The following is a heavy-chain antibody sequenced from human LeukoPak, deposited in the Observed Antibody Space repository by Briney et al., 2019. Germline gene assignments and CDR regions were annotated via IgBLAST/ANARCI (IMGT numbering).Heavy chain of an antibody. V-gene: IGHV1-18*03. Sequence: ASVKVSCKASGYTFTSYGISWVRQAPGQGLEWMGWISAYNGNTNYAQKLQGRVTITRDTSASTAYMELGRLRSEDMAVYYCGRGGSDYMDVWGKGTTVTVAS. J-gene: IGHJ6*03. CDR1: GYTFTSYG. D-gene: IGHD5-12*01. CDR2: ISAYNGNT. CDR3: GRGGSDYMDV.